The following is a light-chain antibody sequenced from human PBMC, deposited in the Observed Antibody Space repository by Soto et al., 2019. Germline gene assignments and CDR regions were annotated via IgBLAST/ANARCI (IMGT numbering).Light chain of an antibody. Sequence: QSVLTQPPSASGTPGQRVTISCSGSSSNIGSNFAYWYQQLPGTAPKLLIYSNNQRPSGVPDRFSGSKSGTSASLAISGLRSEDEAVYYCAAWDDSLSGWVFGGGTKLTVL. CDR1: SSNIGSNF. V-gene: IGLV1-47*02. CDR2: SNN. J-gene: IGLJ3*02. CDR3: AAWDDSLSGWV.